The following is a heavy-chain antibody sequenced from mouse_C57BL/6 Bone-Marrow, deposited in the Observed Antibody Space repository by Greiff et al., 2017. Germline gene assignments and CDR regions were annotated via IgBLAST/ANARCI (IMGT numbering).Heavy chain of an antibody. Sequence: VQLQQSGAELVRPGASVKLSCTASGFNIKDDYMHWVKQRPEQGLEWIGWIDPENGDTEYASKFQGKATINADTSSNTAYLQLSSLTSEDTAVYYCTTVYYGSSYYYAMDYWGQGTSVTVSS. CDR2: IDPENGDT. V-gene: IGHV14-4*01. CDR1: GFNIKDDY. J-gene: IGHJ4*01. D-gene: IGHD1-1*01. CDR3: TTVYYGSSYYYAMDY.